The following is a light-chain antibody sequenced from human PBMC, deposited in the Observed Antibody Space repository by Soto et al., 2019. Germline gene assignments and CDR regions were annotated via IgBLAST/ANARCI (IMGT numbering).Light chain of an antibody. Sequence: TQPGPLSGAPWDLISNSCTGNSRDRGGYNYVSWYQHHPGKAPKLMIFDVSTRPSGVSNRFSGSKSGNTASLTISGLQPEDEADYYCSSYTTSNTRQIVFGTGTKVTVL. CDR3: SSYTTSNTRQIV. CDR2: DVS. V-gene: IGLV2-14*03. J-gene: IGLJ1*01. CDR1: SRDRGGYNY.